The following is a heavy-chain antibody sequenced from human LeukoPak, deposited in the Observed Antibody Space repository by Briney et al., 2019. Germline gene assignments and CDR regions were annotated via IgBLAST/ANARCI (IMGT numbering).Heavy chain of an antibody. Sequence: PSETLSLTCTVTGGSISSSSYYWGWIRQPPGKGLEWIGSIYYSGSTYYNPSLKSRVTISVDKSKNQFSLKLSSVTAADTAVYYCARGPAKLRYFDWLPDYWGQGTLVTVSS. CDR3: ARGPAKLRYFDWLPDY. CDR1: GGSISSSSYY. V-gene: IGHV4-39*07. CDR2: IYYSGST. D-gene: IGHD3-9*01. J-gene: IGHJ4*02.